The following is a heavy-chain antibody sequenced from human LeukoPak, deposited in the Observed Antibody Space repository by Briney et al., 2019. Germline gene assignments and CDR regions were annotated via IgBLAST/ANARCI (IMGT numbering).Heavy chain of an antibody. CDR1: GGSFSGYC. Sequence: TSETLSLTCAVYGGSFSGYCWSWIRQPPGKGLEWIGEINHSGSTNYNPSLKSRVTISVDTSKNQFSLKLSSVTAADTAVYYCARESYYGSGSQGTHIDYWGQGTLVTVSS. D-gene: IGHD3-10*01. V-gene: IGHV4-34*01. CDR3: ARESYYGSGSQGTHIDY. CDR2: INHSGST. J-gene: IGHJ4*02.